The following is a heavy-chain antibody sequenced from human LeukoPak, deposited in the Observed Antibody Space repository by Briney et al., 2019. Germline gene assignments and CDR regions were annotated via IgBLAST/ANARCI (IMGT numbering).Heavy chain of an antibody. D-gene: IGHD2-2*01. Sequence: GASVKVSCKASGYTFTSYDINWVRQATGQGLEWMGWMNPNSGNTGYAQKFQGRVTITRNTSISTAYMELSSLRSEDTAVYYCARVVPAPSSGAFDIWGQGTIVTVSS. CDR1: GYTFTSYD. CDR3: ARVVPAPSSGAFDI. J-gene: IGHJ3*02. V-gene: IGHV1-8*03. CDR2: MNPNSGNT.